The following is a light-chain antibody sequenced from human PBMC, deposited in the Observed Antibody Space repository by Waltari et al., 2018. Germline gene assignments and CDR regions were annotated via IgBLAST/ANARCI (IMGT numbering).Light chain of an antibody. CDR3: QQRSNWPKT. CDR1: QSVSSY. J-gene: IGKJ1*01. V-gene: IGKV3-11*01. CDR2: DAS. Sequence: EIVLTQSPATLSLSPGERATLSCRASQSVSSYLAWYQQKPGQAPRLLIYDASNRATGIPARFRGSGSGTDFPLTNSSLEPEDFAVYYCQQRSNWPKTFGQGTKVEIK.